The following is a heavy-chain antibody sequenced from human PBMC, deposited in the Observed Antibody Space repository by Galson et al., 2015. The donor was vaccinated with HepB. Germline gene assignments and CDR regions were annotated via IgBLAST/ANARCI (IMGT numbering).Heavy chain of an antibody. D-gene: IGHD3-10*01. CDR1: GYTFTSYG. J-gene: IGHJ4*02. CDR3: ARGGYVGSGSYPITYYFDY. Sequence: SVKVSCKASGYTFTSYGISWVRQAPGQGLEWMGWISAYNGNTNYAQKLQGRVTMTTDTSTSTAYMELRSLRSDDTAVYYCARGGYVGSGSYPITYYFDYWGQGTLVTVSS. V-gene: IGHV1-18*04. CDR2: ISAYNGNT.